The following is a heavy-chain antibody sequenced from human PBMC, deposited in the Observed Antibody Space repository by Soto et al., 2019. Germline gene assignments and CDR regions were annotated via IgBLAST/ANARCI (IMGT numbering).Heavy chain of an antibody. CDR2: ISGSGGST. J-gene: IGHJ4*02. D-gene: IGHD1-26*01. CDR3: ATEGAKTPWNFDF. V-gene: IGHV3-23*01. CDR1: GFTFSSYA. Sequence: GGSLRLSCAASGFTFSSYAMSWVRQAPGKGLEWVSAISGSGGSTYYADSVKGRFTISRDSSRNTVSLEMNSLRGEDSALYYCATEGAKTPWNFDFWGQGTKVTVSS.